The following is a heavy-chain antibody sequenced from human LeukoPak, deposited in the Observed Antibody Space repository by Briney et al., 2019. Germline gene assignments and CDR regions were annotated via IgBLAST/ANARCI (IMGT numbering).Heavy chain of an antibody. Sequence: QPGGSLRLSCAASGFSFSYSGMHWVRQAPGKGLEWVAAVWFAESSQSYPDSVKGRFTISRDNSKNTVWLEMSSLRVEDTAVYYCAKGGRDTSKYYFDYWGQGTQVTVSS. CDR2: VWFAESSQ. D-gene: IGHD1-26*01. CDR3: AKGGRDTSKYYFDY. CDR1: GFSFSYSG. J-gene: IGHJ4*02. V-gene: IGHV3-30*02.